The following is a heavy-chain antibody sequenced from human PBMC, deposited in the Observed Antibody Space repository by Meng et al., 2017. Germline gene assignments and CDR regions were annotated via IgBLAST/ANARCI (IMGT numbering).Heavy chain of an antibody. CDR3: ARYACSGGSCYADY. CDR1: GFTFSSYA. V-gene: IGHV3-64*01. CDR2: ISSNGGST. D-gene: IGHD2-15*01. J-gene: IGHJ4*02. Sequence: GESLKISCAASGFTFSSYAMHWVRQAPGKGLEYVSAISSNGGSTYYANSVKGRFTISRDNSKNTLYLQMGGLRAEDMAVYYCARYACSGGSCYADYWGQGTLVTVSS.